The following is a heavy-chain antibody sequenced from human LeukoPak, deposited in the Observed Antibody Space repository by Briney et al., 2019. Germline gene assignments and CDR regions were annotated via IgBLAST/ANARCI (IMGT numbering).Heavy chain of an antibody. CDR1: GASISSTTYY. CDR2: IYYSGST. V-gene: IGHV4-39*07. J-gene: IGHJ3*02. CDR3: ARGSGYFRSYAFNI. Sequence: PSETLSLTCTVSGASISSTTYYWGWIRQPPRKGLEWIASIYYSGSTYYNPSLKSRVTISVDTSKNQFSLKLGSVTAADTAVYYCARGSGYFRSYAFNIWGQGTMVSVSS. D-gene: IGHD3-22*01.